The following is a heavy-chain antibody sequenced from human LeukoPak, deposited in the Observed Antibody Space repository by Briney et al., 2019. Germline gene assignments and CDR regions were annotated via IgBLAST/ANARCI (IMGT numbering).Heavy chain of an antibody. CDR2: ISGGGGST. CDR1: GFTFSSYA. CDR3: EANKGAIVVEEGFDY. V-gene: IGHV3-23*01. Sequence: GGSLRLSCAASGFTFSSYAMSWVREAPGKRLGWVSPISGGGGSTYYADSVKSGFTISRDKSTNTLCIHMNSLRAEETALYNCEANKGAIVVEEGFDYWGQGTLVTVSS. D-gene: IGHD3-22*01. J-gene: IGHJ4*02.